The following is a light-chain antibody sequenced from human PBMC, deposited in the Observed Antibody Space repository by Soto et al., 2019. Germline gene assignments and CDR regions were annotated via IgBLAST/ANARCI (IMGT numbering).Light chain of an antibody. J-gene: IGKJ3*01. V-gene: IGKV3-20*01. Sequence: EIVLTQSPGTLSLSPGESATLSCRASQSISSSFFAWYQHKPGQAPRLLIYGTSNRATGIPDRFSGSGSGTDFPLTISRLAPEDFAVYYCQQYGSSPCTFGAGTKVDIK. CDR2: GTS. CDR3: QQYGSSPCT. CDR1: QSISSSF.